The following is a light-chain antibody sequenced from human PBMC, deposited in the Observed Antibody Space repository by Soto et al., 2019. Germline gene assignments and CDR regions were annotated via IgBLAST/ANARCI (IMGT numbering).Light chain of an antibody. CDR3: ISYTSSNTWV. CDR1: SSDIGGYNY. J-gene: IGLJ3*02. V-gene: IGLV2-14*01. CDR2: EVS. Sequence: QSALTQPASVSGSPGQSITISCTGTSSDIGGYNYVSWYQQHPGKAPKLMIYEVSNRPSGVSIRFSGSKSGNTASLTISGLQAEDEADYYCISYTSSNTWVFGGGTKLTVL.